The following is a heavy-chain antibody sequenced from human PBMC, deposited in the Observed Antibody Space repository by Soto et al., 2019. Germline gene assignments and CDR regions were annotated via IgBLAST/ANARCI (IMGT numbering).Heavy chain of an antibody. CDR3: ARVERVGVATNRGAFDI. Sequence: SETRSLTWTVSGGTASRGSYFVCWIRQAPGKGLEWIGYIYYSGSTNYNPSLKSRVTISVDTSKNQFSLKLSSVTAADTAVYYCARVERVGVATNRGAFDIWGQVTMVT. D-gene: IGHD5-12*01. CDR1: GGTASRGSYF. V-gene: IGHV4-61*01. CDR2: IYYSGST. J-gene: IGHJ3*02.